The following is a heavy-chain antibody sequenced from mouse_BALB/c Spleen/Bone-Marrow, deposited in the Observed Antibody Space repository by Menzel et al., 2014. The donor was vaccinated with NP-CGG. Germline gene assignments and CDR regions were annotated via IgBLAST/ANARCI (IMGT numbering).Heavy chain of an antibody. D-gene: IGHD1-1*01. CDR3: ARGGYGSSYWFAY. Sequence: EVQLVESGGGLVQPGGSLKLSCAASGFDFSRYWMSWVRQAPGKGLEWIGEINPDSSTINYTPSLKDKFIISRDNAKNTLYLQMSKVRSEDTALYYCARGGYGSSYWFAYWGQGTLVTVSA. CDR2: INPDSSTI. V-gene: IGHV4-1*02. CDR1: GFDFSRYW. J-gene: IGHJ3*01.